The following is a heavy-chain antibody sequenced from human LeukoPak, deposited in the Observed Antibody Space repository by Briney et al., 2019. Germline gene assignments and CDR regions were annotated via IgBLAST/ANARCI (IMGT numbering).Heavy chain of an antibody. CDR1: GFTFSSYW. J-gene: IGHJ5*02. CDR3: ARESGRRSIFGVVINP. Sequence: GGSLRLSCAASGFTFSSYWMSWVRQAPGKGLEWVANIKPDGSEKYCVDSVKGRFTISRDNAKKSLYLQMNSLRAEDTAVYYCARESGRRSIFGVVINPWGQGTLVTVSS. V-gene: IGHV3-7*01. CDR2: IKPDGSEK. D-gene: IGHD3-3*01.